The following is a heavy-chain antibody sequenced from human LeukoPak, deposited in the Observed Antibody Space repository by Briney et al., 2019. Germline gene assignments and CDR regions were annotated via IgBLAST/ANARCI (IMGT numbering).Heavy chain of an antibody. CDR1: GFTFSSYA. CDR3: AKAGSIKFDY. V-gene: IGHV3-23*01. Sequence: GGSLRLSCAASGFTFSSYAMSCVRQAPGKGLEWVSGISGSGGSGTYYADSAKGRFTISRDNSKNTLYMQMSSMRAEDTAVYYCAKAGSIKFDYWGQGTLVTVSS. CDR2: ISGSGGSGT. J-gene: IGHJ4*02. D-gene: IGHD1-26*01.